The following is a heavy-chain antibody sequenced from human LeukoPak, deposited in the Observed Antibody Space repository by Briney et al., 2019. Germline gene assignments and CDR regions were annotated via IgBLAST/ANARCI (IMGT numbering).Heavy chain of an antibody. V-gene: IGHV4-59*12. CDR1: GGSISSYY. J-gene: IGHJ4*02. D-gene: IGHD3-9*01. CDR3: ARGRGLRYFDWLLYFDY. CDR2: IYYSGST. Sequence: PSETLSLTCTVSGGSISSYYWSWIRQPPGKGLEWIGYIYYSGSTNYNPSLKSRVTISVDTSKNQFSLKLSSVTAADTAVYYCARGRGLRYFDWLLYFDYWGQGTLVTVSS.